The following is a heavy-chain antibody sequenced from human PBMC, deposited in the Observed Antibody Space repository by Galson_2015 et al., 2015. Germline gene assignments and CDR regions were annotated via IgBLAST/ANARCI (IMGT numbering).Heavy chain of an antibody. CDR2: ISYDGSNK. CDR1: GFTFSSYA. Sequence: SLRLSCAASGFTFSSYAMHWVRQAPGKGLEWVAVISYDGSNKYYADSVRGRFTISRDNSKNTLYLQMNSLRAEDTAVYYCARVEYCGGDCHQGNFDYWGQGTLVTVSS. V-gene: IGHV3-30-3*01. J-gene: IGHJ4*02. CDR3: ARVEYCGGDCHQGNFDY. D-gene: IGHD2-21*02.